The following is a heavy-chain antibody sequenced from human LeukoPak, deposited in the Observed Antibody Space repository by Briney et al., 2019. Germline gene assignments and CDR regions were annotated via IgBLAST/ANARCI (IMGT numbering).Heavy chain of an antibody. J-gene: IGHJ6*03. CDR2: IIPIFGTA. D-gene: IGHD5-12*01. V-gene: IGHV1-69*13. CDR1: GGTFSSYA. Sequence: SVKVSCKASGGTFSSYAISWVRQAPGQGLEWMGGIIPIFGTANYAQKFQGRVTITADESTSTAYMVLSSLRSEDTAVYYCARDPSYSGYPYYYYMDVWGKGTTVTVSS. CDR3: ARDPSYSGYPYYYYMDV.